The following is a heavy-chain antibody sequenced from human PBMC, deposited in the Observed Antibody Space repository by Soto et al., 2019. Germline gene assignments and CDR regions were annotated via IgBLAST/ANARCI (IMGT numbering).Heavy chain of an antibody. CDR1: GFTFIHHR. Sequence: EVQLVESGGGYVQPGGSLRLSCASSGFTFIHHRMPWVRQAPGKGLVWVSRFNTDGSTTTYADSVKGRFTISRDNAKNTFHLQMNSLRAEDTAIYYCLGTGSNSYWGQGTLVNVSS. D-gene: IGHD1-26*01. V-gene: IGHV3-74*01. CDR3: LGTGSNSY. CDR2: FNTDGSTT. J-gene: IGHJ4*02.